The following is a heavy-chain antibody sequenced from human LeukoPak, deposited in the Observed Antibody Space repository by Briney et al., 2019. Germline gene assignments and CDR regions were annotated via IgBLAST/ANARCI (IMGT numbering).Heavy chain of an antibody. CDR2: IYTSGST. CDR3: ARGDFWSGYYSDN. Sequence: SRTLSLTCTVSGGSISSGNYYWSWIRQPAGKGLEWIGRIYTSGSTKYNPSLKSRVTISVDTSKNQITLKLSSVTAADTAVYYCARGDFWSGYYSDNWGQGTLVTVSS. V-gene: IGHV4-61*02. CDR1: GGSISSGNYY. D-gene: IGHD3-3*01. J-gene: IGHJ4*02.